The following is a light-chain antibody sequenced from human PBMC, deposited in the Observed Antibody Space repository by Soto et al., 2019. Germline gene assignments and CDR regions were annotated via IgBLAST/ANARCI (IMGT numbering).Light chain of an antibody. CDR1: HDISNY. J-gene: IGKJ4*01. V-gene: IGKV1-33*01. CDR2: DAS. CDR3: QQYDNLPFT. Sequence: DIQMTQSPSSLSASVGDRVTITCQASHDISNYLNWYQQKPGKAPKLLIYDASNLETGVPSRFSGSGSATDFTFTISSLQPEDIATYYCQQYDNLPFTFGGGTKVEIK.